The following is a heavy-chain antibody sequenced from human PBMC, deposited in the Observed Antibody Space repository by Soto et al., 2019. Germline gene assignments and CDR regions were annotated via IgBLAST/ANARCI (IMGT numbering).Heavy chain of an antibody. V-gene: IGHV3-11*01. CDR2: ISSSGSTI. D-gene: IGHD4-17*01. J-gene: IGHJ3*02. CDR3: AGGRGAVTTVGGGDDAFDI. Sequence: QVQLVESGGGLVKPGGSLRLSCAASGFTFSDYYMSWIRQAPGKGLEWVSYISSSGSTIYYADSVKGRFTISRDNAKNPLYLEMNGLGAEATAVYYCAGGRGAVTTVGGGDDAFDIWGQGTMVTVSS. CDR1: GFTFSDYY.